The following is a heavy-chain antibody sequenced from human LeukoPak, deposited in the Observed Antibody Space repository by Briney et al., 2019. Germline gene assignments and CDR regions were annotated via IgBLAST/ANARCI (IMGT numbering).Heavy chain of an antibody. CDR1: GGSISGFY. CDR2: IFYGGSS. CDR3: ARGQRRYWFDP. J-gene: IGHJ5*02. V-gene: IGHV4-59*01. Sequence: SETLSLTCTVSGGSISGFYWSWTRQPPGKGLEWIGYIFYGGSSNNNPSLESRVTISVDTSKSQFPLKLSSVTAADTAVYYCARGQRRYWFDPWGQGTLVTVSS.